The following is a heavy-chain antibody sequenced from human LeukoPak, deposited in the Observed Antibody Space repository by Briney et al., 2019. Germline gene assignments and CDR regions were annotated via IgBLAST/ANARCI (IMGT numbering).Heavy chain of an antibody. V-gene: IGHV1-69*05. D-gene: IGHD6-19*01. Sequence: SVKVSCKASGGTFSSYAISWVRQAPGQGLEWMGGIIPIFGTANYAQKFQGRVTITTDESTSTAYMELSSLRSEDTAVYYCALVAVAEVYLDYWGQGTLVTVSS. CDR1: GGTFSSYA. J-gene: IGHJ4*02. CDR3: ALVAVAEVYLDY. CDR2: IIPIFGTA.